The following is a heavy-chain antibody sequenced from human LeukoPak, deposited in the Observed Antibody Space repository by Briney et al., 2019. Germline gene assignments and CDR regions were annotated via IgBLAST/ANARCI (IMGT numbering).Heavy chain of an antibody. D-gene: IGHD3-10*01. CDR2: INHSGST. J-gene: IGHJ5*02. CDR3: ARDISYYYGSGSYRAWFDP. CDR1: GGSFTGYY. V-gene: IGHV4-34*01. Sequence: SETLSLTCAVYGGSFTGYYWSWIRQPPGKGLEWIGEINHSGSTNYNPSLKSRVTISVDTSKNQFSLKLGSVTAADTAVYYCARDISYYYGSGSYRAWFDPWGQGTLVTVSS.